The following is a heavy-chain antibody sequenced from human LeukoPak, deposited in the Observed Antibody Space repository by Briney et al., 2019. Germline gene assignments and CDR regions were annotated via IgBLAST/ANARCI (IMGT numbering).Heavy chain of an antibody. J-gene: IGHJ4*02. CDR3: ARSPPAAPPYYFDY. CDR1: EYTFTGYY. Sequence: ASVKVSCKASEYTFTGYYMHWVRQAPGQGLEWMGWISPNSGDTNSAQNFQGRVTMTRDTSISTAYMELSRLRSDDTAVYYCARSPPAAPPYYFDYWGQGTLVTVSS. D-gene: IGHD2-15*01. CDR2: ISPNSGDT. V-gene: IGHV1-2*02.